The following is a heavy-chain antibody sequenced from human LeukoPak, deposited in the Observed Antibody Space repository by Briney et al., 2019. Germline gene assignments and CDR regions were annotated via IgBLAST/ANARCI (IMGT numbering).Heavy chain of an antibody. CDR2: INPNSGGT. J-gene: IGHJ4*02. CDR1: GDTFTGYY. V-gene: IGHV1-2*02. Sequence: ASVKVTCKASGDTFTGYYMHWVRQAPGQGLEWMGWINPNSGGTNYAQKFQGRVTMTRDTSISTAYMELSRLRSDDTAVYYCAKSGRRYYDSSGYYDSDFDYWGQGTLVTVSS. D-gene: IGHD3-22*01. CDR3: AKSGRRYYDSSGYYDSDFDY.